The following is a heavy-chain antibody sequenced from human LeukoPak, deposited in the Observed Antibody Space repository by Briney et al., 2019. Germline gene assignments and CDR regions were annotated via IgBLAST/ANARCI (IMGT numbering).Heavy chain of an antibody. V-gene: IGHV4-59*08. CDR2: ILFSGTT. CDR1: GGSFTRYY. CDR3: ARSRDHWYFEL. Sequence: SETLSLTCTASGGSFTRYYWSWVRQSPGKGLEWIGSILFSGTTNYNPSLKSRVTISGDTSKSQIFLNLTSVTAADTATFYCARSRDHWYFELWGRGTLVTVAS. J-gene: IGHJ2*01.